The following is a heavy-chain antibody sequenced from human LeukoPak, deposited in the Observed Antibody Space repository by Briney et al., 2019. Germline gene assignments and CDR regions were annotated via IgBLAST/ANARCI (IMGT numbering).Heavy chain of an antibody. CDR3: TTDTSLYLVGATDY. CDR1: GFTFSNAW. Sequence: GGSLRLSCAASGFTFSNAWMSWVRQAPGKGLEWVGRIKSKTDGGTTDYAAPVKGRFTISRDDSKNTLYLQMNSLKTEDTAVYYCTTDTSLYLVGATDYWGQGTLVTVSS. D-gene: IGHD1-26*01. CDR2: IKSKTDGGTT. V-gene: IGHV3-15*01. J-gene: IGHJ4*02.